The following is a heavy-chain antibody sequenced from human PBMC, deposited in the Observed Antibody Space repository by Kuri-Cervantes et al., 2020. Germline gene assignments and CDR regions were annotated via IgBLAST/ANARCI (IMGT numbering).Heavy chain of an antibody. D-gene: IGHD5-12*01. V-gene: IGHV4-4*02. CDR1: GGSISGTNW. Sequence: SETLSLTCAVSGGSISGTNWWSWVRQPPGTGLEWIGKIYHSGSTIYNPSLKSRVTISVDKSRNLFSLKLTSVTAADTAVYYCARVLATDYYFDYWGQGTLVTVSS. J-gene: IGHJ4*02. CDR2: IYHSGST. CDR3: ARVLATDYYFDY.